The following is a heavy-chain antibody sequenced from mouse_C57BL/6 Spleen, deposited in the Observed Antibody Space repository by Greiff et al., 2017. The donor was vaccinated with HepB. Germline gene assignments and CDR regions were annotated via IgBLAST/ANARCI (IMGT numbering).Heavy chain of an antibody. V-gene: IGHV1-18*01. Sequence: EVKLMESGPELVKPGASVKIPCKASGYTFTDYNMDWVKQSHGKSLEWIGDINPNNGGTIYNQKFKGKATLTVDKSSSTAYMELRSLTSEDTAVYYCARKRPPYYGSTPYAMDYWGQGTSVTGSS. CDR3: ARKRPPYYGSTPYAMDY. D-gene: IGHD1-1*01. J-gene: IGHJ4*01. CDR2: INPNNGGT. CDR1: GYTFTDYN.